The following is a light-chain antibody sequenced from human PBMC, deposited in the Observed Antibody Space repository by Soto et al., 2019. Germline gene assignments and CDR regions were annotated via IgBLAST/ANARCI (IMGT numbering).Light chain of an antibody. V-gene: IGLV2-8*01. CDR2: EVS. CDR1: RSDVGDYNS. CDR3: SSYAGSNIWV. Sequence: QSVLTQPPSASGSPGRSVTISCSGTRSDVGDYNSVSWYQQHPGKAPNLMIYEVSKRPPGVPDRFSGSKSGNAASLTVSGLQAEDEADYYCSSYAGSNIWVFGGGTKLTVL. J-gene: IGLJ3*02.